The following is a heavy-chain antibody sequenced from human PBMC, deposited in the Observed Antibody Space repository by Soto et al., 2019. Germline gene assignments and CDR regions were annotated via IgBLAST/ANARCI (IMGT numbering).Heavy chain of an antibody. CDR3: ARGRSTSGYPNFDP. D-gene: IGHD3-22*01. Sequence: QLQLQESGSGQVKPSQTLSLTCAVSGGSIITRDFSWNWIRQPPGKALEWVGYIYHEGSTYYNPSLKGRATLSVDRSKNYFSLKLSSVTAADTGVYFCARGRSTSGYPNFDPWGQGTLVTVSS. V-gene: IGHV4-30-2*01. J-gene: IGHJ5*02. CDR1: GGSIITRDFS. CDR2: IYHEGST.